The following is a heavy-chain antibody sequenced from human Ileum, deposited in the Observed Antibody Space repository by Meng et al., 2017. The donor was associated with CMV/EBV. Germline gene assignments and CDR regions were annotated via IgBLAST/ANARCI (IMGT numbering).Heavy chain of an antibody. CDR3: ARDRGYDFWSGSHYFDY. J-gene: IGHJ4*02. D-gene: IGHD3-3*01. V-gene: IGHV4-31*03. CDR2: IYYSGGT. Sequence: SETLSLTCTVSGASISSGDYHWNWIRQHPGKGLEWIGSIYYSGGTYYNPSLKGRVTISVDTSKNQFSLKLISVTAADTAFYYCARDRGYDFWSGSHYFDYWGQGTLVTVSS. CDR1: GASISSGDYH.